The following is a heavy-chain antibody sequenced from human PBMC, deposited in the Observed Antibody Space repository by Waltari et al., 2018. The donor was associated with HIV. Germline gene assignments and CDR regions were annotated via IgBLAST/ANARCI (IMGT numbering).Heavy chain of an antibody. CDR1: GGSFSGYY. CDR3: VRGYAAAAPYYGLDV. Sequence: VRLESWGTGPLTPSETLSLSCSVYGGSFSGYYWSWIRQFPERGLEWIAEVNHVGSAKYNPSLESRVSISVDTSKKQFYLKVRSVTAADTAVYYCVRGYAAAAPYYGLDVWGQGTAVSVSS. CDR2: VNHVGSA. V-gene: IGHV4-34*02. J-gene: IGHJ6*02. D-gene: IGHD6-13*01.